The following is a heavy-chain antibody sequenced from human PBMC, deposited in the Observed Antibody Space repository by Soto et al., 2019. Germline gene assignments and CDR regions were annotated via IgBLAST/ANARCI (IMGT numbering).Heavy chain of an antibody. D-gene: IGHD3-10*01. CDR1: GGSISSYY. Sequence: PSETLSLTCTVSGGSISSYYWSWIRQPPGKGLEWIGYIYYSGSTNYNPSLKSRVTISVDTSKNQFSLKLSSVTAADTAVYYCARGGYGSGSYYNSPHLDYWGQGTLVTVSS. CDR3: ARGGYGSGSYYNSPHLDY. V-gene: IGHV4-59*01. CDR2: IYYSGST. J-gene: IGHJ4*02.